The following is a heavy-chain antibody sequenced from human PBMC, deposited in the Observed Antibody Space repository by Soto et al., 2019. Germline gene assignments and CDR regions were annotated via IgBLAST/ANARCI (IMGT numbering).Heavy chain of an antibody. D-gene: IGHD6-6*01. Sequence: QVQLQESGPGLVKPSQTVSLTCTVSGGSISSGGYYWSWIRQHPGKGLEWIGYIYYSGSTYYNPSLKSRVTISVDTSKNQFSLKLSSVTAADTAVYYCARGLEYSRKGGLYYFDYWGQGTLVTVSS. CDR2: IYYSGST. CDR3: ARGLEYSRKGGLYYFDY. J-gene: IGHJ4*02. V-gene: IGHV4-31*03. CDR1: GGSISSGGYY.